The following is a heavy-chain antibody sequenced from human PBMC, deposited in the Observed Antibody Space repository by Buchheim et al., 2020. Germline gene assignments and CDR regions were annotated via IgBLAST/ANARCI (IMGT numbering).Heavy chain of an antibody. J-gene: IGHJ4*02. CDR2: ISGSGGST. Sequence: EVQLLESGGGLVQPGGSLRLSCAASGFTFSSYAMSWVRQAPGKGLEWVSAISGSGGSTYYADPVKGRFTIPRDNSKNTLYLQMNSLRAEDTAVYYCAKDRGSPRWLQLDYFDYWGQGTL. D-gene: IGHD5-24*01. CDR1: GFTFSSYA. V-gene: IGHV3-23*01. CDR3: AKDRGSPRWLQLDYFDY.